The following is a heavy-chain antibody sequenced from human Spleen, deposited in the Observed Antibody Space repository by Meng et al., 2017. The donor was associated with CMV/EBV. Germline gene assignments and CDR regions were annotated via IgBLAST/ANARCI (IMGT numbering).Heavy chain of an antibody. Sequence: GESLKISCVVSGLTFSTFGMNWVRQTPGKGLEWVSSISSSSSHVHYADSVKGRFTVSRDNAGSSLFLRMNSLRVEDTGVYYCARGRRGGTYYFDYWGQGSLVTVSS. V-gene: IGHV3-21*06. CDR3: ARGRRGGTYYFDY. CDR1: GLTFSTFG. CDR2: ISSSSSHV. D-gene: IGHD1-26*01. J-gene: IGHJ4*02.